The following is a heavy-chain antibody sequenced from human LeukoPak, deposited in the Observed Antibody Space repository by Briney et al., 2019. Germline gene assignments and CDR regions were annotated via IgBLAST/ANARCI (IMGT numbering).Heavy chain of an antibody. CDR1: GFTFSSSW. Sequence: GGSLRLSCAASGFTFSSSWMQWVRQVPGRGLVWVSRINADGSSTSYADSVNGRFIISRDNAKNTLYLQMNSLRAEDTAVYYCARKDVFDIWGQGTMVTVSS. J-gene: IGHJ3*02. CDR2: INADGSST. V-gene: IGHV3-74*01. CDR3: ARKDVFDI.